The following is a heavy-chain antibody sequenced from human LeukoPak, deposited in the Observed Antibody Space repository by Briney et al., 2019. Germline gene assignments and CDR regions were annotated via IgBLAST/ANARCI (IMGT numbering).Heavy chain of an antibody. J-gene: IGHJ4*02. CDR3: ARHPSARVFFDY. Sequence: SETLSLTCTVSGGSITSYYWSWIRQPPGKGLEWIGYIYYLGTTNYNPPLKSRVTISVDTSKNQFSLNLKSVTAADTAVYYCARHPSARVFFDYWGQGTLVTVSS. D-gene: IGHD3-3*01. CDR1: GGSITSYY. V-gene: IGHV4-59*08. CDR2: IYYLGTT.